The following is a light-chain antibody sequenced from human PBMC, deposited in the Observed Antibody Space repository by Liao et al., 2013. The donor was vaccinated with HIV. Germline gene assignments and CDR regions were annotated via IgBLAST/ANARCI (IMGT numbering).Light chain of an antibody. J-gene: IGLJ2*01. CDR2: QDT. V-gene: IGLV3-1*01. CDR3: QVWDTGTVV. Sequence: YDLTQSPSVSVSPGQTATITCSGERMNYRYTSWYQQKPGQSPVLVIYQDTKRPSGIPERFSGSTSGNTATLTISGTQPLDEGDYYCQVWDTGTVVFGGGTKLTVL. CDR1: RMNYRY.